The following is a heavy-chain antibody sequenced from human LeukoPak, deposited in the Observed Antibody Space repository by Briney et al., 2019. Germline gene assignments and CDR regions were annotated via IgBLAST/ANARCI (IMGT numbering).Heavy chain of an antibody. Sequence: GASVKVSCKASGGTFSIYAISWVRQAPGQGLEWMGGIIPIFGTANYAQKFQGRVTITTDESTSTAYMELSSLRSEDTAVYYCARPPSSYFTIFDAFDIWGQGTMVTVSS. J-gene: IGHJ3*02. CDR2: IIPIFGTA. D-gene: IGHD3-3*01. V-gene: IGHV1-69*05. CDR1: GGTFSIYA. CDR3: ARPPSSYFTIFDAFDI.